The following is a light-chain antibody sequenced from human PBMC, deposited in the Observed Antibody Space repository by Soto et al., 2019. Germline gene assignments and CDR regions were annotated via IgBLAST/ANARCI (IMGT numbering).Light chain of an antibody. V-gene: IGLV2-8*01. CDR1: SSDVGAYKY. CDR2: EVS. Sequence: QSALTQPPSASGSPGQSVTISCTGTSSDVGAYKYVSWYQQYPGKAPKLMIYEVSKRPSGVPDRFSGSKSGNTASLTVSGLHAEDESDYYCTSYVGSNIWVFGGGTKLTVL. J-gene: IGLJ3*02. CDR3: TSYVGSNIWV.